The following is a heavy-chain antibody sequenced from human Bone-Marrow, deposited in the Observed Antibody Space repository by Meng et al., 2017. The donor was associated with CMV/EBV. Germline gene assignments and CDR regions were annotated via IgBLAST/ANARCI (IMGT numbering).Heavy chain of an antibody. CDR3: ARGSVIMAGGSITPAGYYGMDV. J-gene: IGHJ6*02. Sequence: GESLKISCAASGFTVSSNYMTWVRQAPGKGLEWVSVIYSGGSTYYADSVKGRFTISSDNSKNTLYLQMNSLRAEDTAVYYCARGSVIMAGGSITPAGYYGMDVWGQGTTVTVSS. V-gene: IGHV3-53*01. CDR2: IYSGGST. CDR1: GFTVSSNY. D-gene: IGHD3-16*01.